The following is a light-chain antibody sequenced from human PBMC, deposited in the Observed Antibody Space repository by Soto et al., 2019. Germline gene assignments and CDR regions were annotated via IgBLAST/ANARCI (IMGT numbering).Light chain of an antibody. Sequence: DIPLTQSPSFLSASVGDRVTVSCRASQDISTSLAWFQQKAGKVPQLLVYPASTLQDGVPSRFSGSGSGTYFTLTINNLQAEDFATYYCQHLRTYPFSFGQGTKLYIK. J-gene: IGKJ2*03. CDR3: QHLRTYPFS. V-gene: IGKV1-9*01. CDR1: QDISTS. CDR2: PAS.